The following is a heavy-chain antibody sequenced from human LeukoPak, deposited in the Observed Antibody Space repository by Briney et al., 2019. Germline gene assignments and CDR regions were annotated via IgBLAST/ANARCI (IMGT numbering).Heavy chain of an antibody. Sequence: SGGSLRLSCAASGFTFSSYGMHWVRQAPGKGLEWVAVIWYDGSNKYYADSVKGRFTIFRDNSKNTLYLQMNSLRAEDTAVYYCARDGAVARFDYWGQGTLVTVSS. V-gene: IGHV3-33*01. CDR3: ARDGAVARFDY. CDR1: GFTFSSYG. D-gene: IGHD6-19*01. CDR2: IWYDGSNK. J-gene: IGHJ4*02.